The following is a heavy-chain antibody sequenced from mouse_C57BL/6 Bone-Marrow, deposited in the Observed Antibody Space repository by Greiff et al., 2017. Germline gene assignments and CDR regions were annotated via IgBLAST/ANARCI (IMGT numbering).Heavy chain of an antibody. Sequence: QVQLQQSGAELVKPGASVKMSCKASGYTFTTYPIEWMKQNHGKSLEWIGNFHPYNDDTKSNEKFKGKATLTVEQSSSTVYLELSRLTSDDSAVYYCASGYDYDPFAYWGQGTLVTVSA. CDR1: GYTFTTYP. D-gene: IGHD2-4*01. J-gene: IGHJ3*01. CDR2: FHPYNDDT. V-gene: IGHV1-47*01. CDR3: ASGYDYDPFAY.